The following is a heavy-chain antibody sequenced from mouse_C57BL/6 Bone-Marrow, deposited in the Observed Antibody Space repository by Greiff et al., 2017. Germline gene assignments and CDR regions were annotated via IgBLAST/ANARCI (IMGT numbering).Heavy chain of an antibody. V-gene: IGHV10-1*01. Sequence: EVQLVESGGGLVQPKGSLKLSCAASGFSFNTYAMNWVRQAPGKGLEWVARIRSKSNNYATYYADSVKDSFAISRDDSESMLYLQMHNLKTEDTAMYYCVRGYYSSSADWYFDVWGTGTTVTVSS. CDR1: GFSFNTYA. CDR2: IRSKSNNYAT. CDR3: VRGYYSSSADWYFDV. D-gene: IGHD1-1*01. J-gene: IGHJ1*03.